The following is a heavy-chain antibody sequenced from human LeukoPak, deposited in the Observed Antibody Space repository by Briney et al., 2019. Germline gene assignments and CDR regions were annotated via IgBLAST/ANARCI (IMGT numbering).Heavy chain of an antibody. CDR2: IYYSGST. J-gene: IGHJ4*02. CDR3: ARYLVSEMATIRGYFDY. CDR1: GGSISSYY. Sequence: KTSETLSLTCTVSGGSISSYYWSWIRQPPGKGLEWIGYIYYSGSTNYNPSLKSRVTISVDTSKNQFSLKLSSVTAADTAVYYCARYLVSEMATIRGYFDYLGQGTLVTVSS. D-gene: IGHD5-24*01. V-gene: IGHV4-59*01.